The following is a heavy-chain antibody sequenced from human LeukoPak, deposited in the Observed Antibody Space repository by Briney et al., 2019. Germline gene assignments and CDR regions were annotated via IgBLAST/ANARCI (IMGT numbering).Heavy chain of an antibody. CDR2: VVYTGVT. D-gene: IGHD3-16*01. CDR1: GASISDYY. J-gene: IGHJ4*02. CDR3: ARDWGEGFY. Sequence: SETLSLTCSLSGASISDYYWSWIRQSPGKGLEWIGYVVYTGVTKYNPSLKSRASISVDTSKNQVSLRLTSVTAADTAVYFCARDWGEGFYWGQGTLVAVSS. V-gene: IGHV4-59*01.